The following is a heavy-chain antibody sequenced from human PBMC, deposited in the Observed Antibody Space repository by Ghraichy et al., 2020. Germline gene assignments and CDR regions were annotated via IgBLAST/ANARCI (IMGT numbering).Heavy chain of an antibody. Sequence: SETLSLTCSVSGASISSGDYYWNWIRQLPGKGLEWIGYIFYSGSTYYNPSLKSLVTMSIDASKNQFFLKLSSVTAADTALYYGAGGTWFGELLPFFDSWGQGTLITVSS. J-gene: IGHJ4*02. D-gene: IGHD3-10*01. CDR2: IFYSGST. CDR1: GASISSGDYY. V-gene: IGHV4-31*01. CDR3: AGGTWFGELLPFFDS.